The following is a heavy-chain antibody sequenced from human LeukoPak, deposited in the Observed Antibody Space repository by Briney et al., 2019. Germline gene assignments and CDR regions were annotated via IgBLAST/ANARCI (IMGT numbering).Heavy chain of an antibody. CDR2: ISGSGGST. CDR1: GFTFSSYA. Sequence: GGSLRLSCAASGFTFSSYAMSWVRQAPGKGLEWVSAISGSGGSTYYADSVKGRFTISRDNSKNTLYLQMNSLRAEDTAVYYCAGISRIFTGFDYWGQGTRVTVSS. V-gene: IGHV3-23*01. D-gene: IGHD3-3*01. J-gene: IGHJ4*02. CDR3: AGISRIFTGFDY.